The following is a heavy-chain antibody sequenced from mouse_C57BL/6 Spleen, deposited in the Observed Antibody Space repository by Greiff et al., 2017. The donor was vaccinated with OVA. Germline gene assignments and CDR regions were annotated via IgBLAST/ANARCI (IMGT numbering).Heavy chain of an antibody. CDR3: ARSAYERDY. CDR2: IYPGDGDT. J-gene: IGHJ2*01. D-gene: IGHD2-12*01. CDR1: GYAFSSSW. Sequence: VQLQQSGPELVKPGASVKISCKASGYAFSSSWMNWVKQRPGKGLEWIGRIYPGDGDTNYNGKFKGKATLTADKSSSTAYMQLSSLTSEDSAVYFCARSAYERDYWGQGTTLTVSS. V-gene: IGHV1-82*01.